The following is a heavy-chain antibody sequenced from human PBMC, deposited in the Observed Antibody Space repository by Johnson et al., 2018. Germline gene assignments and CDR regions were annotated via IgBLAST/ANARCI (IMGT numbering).Heavy chain of an antibody. CDR1: GFTFSNAW. V-gene: IGHV3-15*07. CDR3: TGRVVVAASYACDI. J-gene: IGHJ3*02. Sequence: VQLVESGGGLVMPGGSLRLSCAASGFTFSNAWMNWVRQAPGKGLEWVGRIKSKTDGGTTDYAAPVKGRLTISRDDSKNNLYRQMNNLKTENTGVYYWTGRVVVAASYACDIWSRGKSVTVSS. CDR2: IKSKTDGGTT. D-gene: IGHD2-15*01.